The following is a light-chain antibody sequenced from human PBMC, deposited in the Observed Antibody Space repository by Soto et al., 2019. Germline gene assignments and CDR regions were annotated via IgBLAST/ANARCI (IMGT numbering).Light chain of an antibody. CDR1: QGVGYW. Sequence: DVQLTQPPSPLPASVGDRLTITSRASQGVGYWLACYQQKPGKDATSLLYDASTLQSGVPLRMSGSGSGTDFTLPISSLQPDDFATYYCQQYNSYSLTFGGGTKVDIK. J-gene: IGKJ4*02. CDR3: QQYNSYSLT. V-gene: IGKV1D-16*01. CDR2: DAS.